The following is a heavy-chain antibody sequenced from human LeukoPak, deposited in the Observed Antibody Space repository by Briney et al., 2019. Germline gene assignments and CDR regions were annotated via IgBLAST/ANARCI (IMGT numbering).Heavy chain of an antibody. CDR3: ARSIKGYSDH. J-gene: IGHJ4*02. CDR1: GFTFRSYE. V-gene: IGHV3-48*03. D-gene: IGHD6-13*01. Sequence: GGSLRLSCAASGFTFRSYEMNWVRQAPGKGLDWVSYISSSGTTVYYADSVKGRFTVSRDKAKNSLYLQMNSLIAEDTAVYYCARSIKGYSDHWGQGTLVTVSS. CDR2: ISSSGTTV.